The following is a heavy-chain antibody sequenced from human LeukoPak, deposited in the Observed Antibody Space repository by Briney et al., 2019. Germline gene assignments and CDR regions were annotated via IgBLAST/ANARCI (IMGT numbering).Heavy chain of an antibody. D-gene: IGHD6-6*01. CDR2: IYYSGST. CDR3: ARLGYSSSGFSDY. V-gene: IGHV4-38-2*02. Sequence: SETLSLTCTVSGYSISSGYYWGWIRQPPGKGLEWIGSIYYSGSTYYNPSLKSRVTISVDTSKNQFSLKLSSVTAADTAVYYCARLGYSSSGFSDYWGQGTLVTVSS. J-gene: IGHJ4*02. CDR1: GYSISSGYY.